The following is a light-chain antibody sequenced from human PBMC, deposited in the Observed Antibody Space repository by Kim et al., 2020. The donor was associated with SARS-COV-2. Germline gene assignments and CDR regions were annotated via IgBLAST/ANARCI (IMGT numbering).Light chain of an antibody. CDR3: QHYGSSSGT. V-gene: IGKV3-20*01. J-gene: IGKJ1*01. CDR1: QSITRNY. Sequence: ELVLTQSPGTLSLSPGKRATLSCRASQSITRNYLAWYQQRAGQAPRLLIHSVSSRATGIPDRISGSGSGTDFTHTISRLEPEDFAVYYCQHYGSSSGTFGPGTKVDIK. CDR2: SVS.